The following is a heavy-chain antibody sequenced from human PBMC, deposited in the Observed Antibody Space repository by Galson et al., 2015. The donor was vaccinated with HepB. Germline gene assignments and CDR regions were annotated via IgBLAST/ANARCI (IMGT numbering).Heavy chain of an antibody. CDR3: TTHITMVRGPPT. D-gene: IGHD3-10*01. CDR1: GFTFSNAW. CDR2: IKSKTDGGTT. V-gene: IGHV3-15*01. J-gene: IGHJ5*02. Sequence: SLRLSCAASGFTFSNAWMSWVRQAPGKGLEWVGRIKSKTDGGTTDYAAPVKGRFTISRDDSKNTLYLQMNSLKTEDTAVYYCTTHITMVRGPPTWGQGTLVTVSS.